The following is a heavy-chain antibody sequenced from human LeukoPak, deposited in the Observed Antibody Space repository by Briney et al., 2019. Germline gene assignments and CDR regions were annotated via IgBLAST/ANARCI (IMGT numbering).Heavy chain of an antibody. CDR1: GYTFTSYG. V-gene: IGHV1-18*01. J-gene: IGHJ4*02. D-gene: IGHD4-23*01. CDR3: ARRTSDYGGNYYYFDY. CDR2: ISAYNGNT. Sequence: ASVKVSCKASGYTFTSYGISWVRQAPGQGLEWMGWISAYNGNTNYAQKLQGRVTMTTDTSTSTAYMELRSLRSDATAVYYCARRTSDYGGNYYYFDYWGQGTLVTVSS.